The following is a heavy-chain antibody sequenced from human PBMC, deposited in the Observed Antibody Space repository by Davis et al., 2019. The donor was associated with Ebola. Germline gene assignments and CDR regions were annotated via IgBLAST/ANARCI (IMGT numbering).Heavy chain of an antibody. J-gene: IGHJ4*02. CDR1: GFILGGYE. V-gene: IGHV3-48*03. D-gene: IGHD5-18*01. CDR3: GRGGYDDGSLEH. CDR2: ISRSGGTI. Sequence: GESLKISCAASGFILGGYEMNWVRQAPGKGLEWVSYISRSGGTIYYSDSVKGRFTLSRDTAKNSLYLQMNSLTVEDTAVYYCGRGGYDDGSLEHWGQGTLVTVSS.